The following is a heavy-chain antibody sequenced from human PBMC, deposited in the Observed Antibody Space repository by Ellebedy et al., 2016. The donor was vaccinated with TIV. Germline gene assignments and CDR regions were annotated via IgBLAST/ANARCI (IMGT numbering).Heavy chain of an antibody. CDR1: GYTFTNYG. J-gene: IGHJ4*02. Sequence: AASVKVSCKASGYTFTNYGISWVRQAPGQGLEWMGWFSGYNGNTYSAQKLQGRVTITTDTSTSTAYMELRSLRSDDTAVYYCARFVDGDYEDYWGQGALVTVSS. CDR3: ARFVDGDYEDY. D-gene: IGHD4-17*01. V-gene: IGHV1-18*04. CDR2: FSGYNGNT.